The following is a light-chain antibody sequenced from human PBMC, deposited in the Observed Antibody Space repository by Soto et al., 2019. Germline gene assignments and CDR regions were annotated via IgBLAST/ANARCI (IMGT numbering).Light chain of an antibody. V-gene: IGKV1-16*01. J-gene: IGKJ2*01. Sequence: IQMTQSPSSLSASVGDRVTITCRASQDIRKDLAWYQQKPGKAPQILIYGASTLQTGVASRFSGSGSATDFTLTISSLQPEDSAAYYCQQYNSYSPSTFGQGTKLEIK. CDR1: QDIRKD. CDR3: QQYNSYSPST. CDR2: GAS.